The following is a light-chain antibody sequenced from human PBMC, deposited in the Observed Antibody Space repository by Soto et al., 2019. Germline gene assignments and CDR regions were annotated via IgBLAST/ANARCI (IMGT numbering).Light chain of an antibody. J-gene: IGLJ1*01. CDR2: DVS. CDR1: SSDVGSYNY. Sequence: QSALTQPASVSGSPGQSITISCTGASSDVGSYNYVSWYQHPPGTAPKLIIYDVSNRPLGISSRFSGSKSGNTGSLTISGLQAEDEADYYCSSYTSSSSFYVFGAGTKVTVL. V-gene: IGLV2-14*03. CDR3: SSYTSSSSFYV.